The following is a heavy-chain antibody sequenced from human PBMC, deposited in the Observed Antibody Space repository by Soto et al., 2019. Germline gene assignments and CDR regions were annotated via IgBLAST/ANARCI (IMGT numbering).Heavy chain of an antibody. D-gene: IGHD4-4*01. CDR1: GGTFSSYA. Sequence: ASVKVSCKASGGTFSSYAISWVRQAPGQGLEWMGGIIPIFGTANYAQKFQGRVTITADESTSTAYMELSSLRSEDTAVYYCARASDDGGNYRYYYYYGMDVWGQGTTVTVSS. CDR2: IIPIFGTA. V-gene: IGHV1-69*13. J-gene: IGHJ6*02. CDR3: ARASDDGGNYRYYYYYGMDV.